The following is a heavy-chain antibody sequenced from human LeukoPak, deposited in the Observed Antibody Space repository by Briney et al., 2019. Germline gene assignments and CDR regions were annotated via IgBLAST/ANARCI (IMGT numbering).Heavy chain of an antibody. Sequence: PGGSLRLSCTASGSTFSTYPMTWVRQAPGQGLEWVSAISGNSVTIYYADSVKGRFTISRDNSKNTLYLQMYSLRVEDTALYYCVKHVGSRWSNNRFDPWGQGTLVTVS. CDR1: GSTFSTYP. J-gene: IGHJ5*02. V-gene: IGHV3-23*01. D-gene: IGHD6-13*01. CDR2: ISGNSVTI. CDR3: VKHVGSRWSNNRFDP.